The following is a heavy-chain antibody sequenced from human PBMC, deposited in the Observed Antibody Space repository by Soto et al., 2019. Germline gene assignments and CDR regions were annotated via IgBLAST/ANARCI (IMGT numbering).Heavy chain of an antibody. V-gene: IGHV1-18*01. J-gene: IGHJ3*02. Sequence: AASVKVSCKASGYTFSSYGFSWVRQAPGQGLEWMGWISAYNGNTNYAQKFQGRVTMTTETSTSTAYMELRSLRSDDTAVYYCARGNRVEAFDIWGQGTMVTVSS. CDR2: ISAYNGNT. CDR1: GYTFSSYG. CDR3: ARGNRVEAFDI.